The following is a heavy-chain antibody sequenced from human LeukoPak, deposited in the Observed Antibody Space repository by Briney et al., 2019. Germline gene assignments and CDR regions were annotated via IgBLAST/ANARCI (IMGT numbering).Heavy chain of an antibody. D-gene: IGHD5-18*01. CDR3: ARVGGYSYGPEYYGMDV. CDR1: GYTFTSYY. J-gene: IGHJ6*02. Sequence: ASVKVSCKASGYTFTSYYMHWVRQAPGQGLEWMGIINPSGGSTSYAQKFQGRVTMTRDTSTSTGYMELSSLRSEDTAVYYCARVGGYSYGPEYYGMDVWGQGTTVTVSS. CDR2: INPSGGST. V-gene: IGHV1-46*01.